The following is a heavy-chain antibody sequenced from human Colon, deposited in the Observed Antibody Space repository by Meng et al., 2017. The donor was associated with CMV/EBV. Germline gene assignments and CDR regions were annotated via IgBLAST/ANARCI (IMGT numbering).Heavy chain of an antibody. Sequence: SGFIFKNDWMNWVRQAPGKGLEWVGRIKSKTDGGTTDYAAPVKGRFTISRDDSKDTLYLQMNSLKIEDTAVYYCVTDCCAATARGHWGQGTLVTVSS. CDR2: IKSKTDGGTT. V-gene: IGHV3-15*07. CDR3: VTDCCAATARGH. J-gene: IGHJ4*02. CDR1: GFIFKNDW. D-gene: IGHD2-21*02.